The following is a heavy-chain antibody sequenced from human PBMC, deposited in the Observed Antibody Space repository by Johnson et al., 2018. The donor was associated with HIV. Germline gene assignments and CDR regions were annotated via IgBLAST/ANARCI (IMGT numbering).Heavy chain of an antibody. CDR1: GFTFRSYW. CDR2: IKQDGSEK. V-gene: IGHV3-7*01. CDR3: ARNEYSNYGGRDAFDI. J-gene: IGHJ3*02. Sequence: VQLVESGGGLVQPGGSLRLSCVVSGFTFRSYWMTWVRQAPGKGLEWVANIKQDGSEKYYVDSVKGRFTISRDNAKNSLYLQMNGLRAEDTAVYYCARNEYSNYGGRDAFDIWGQGTMVTVSS. D-gene: IGHD4-11*01.